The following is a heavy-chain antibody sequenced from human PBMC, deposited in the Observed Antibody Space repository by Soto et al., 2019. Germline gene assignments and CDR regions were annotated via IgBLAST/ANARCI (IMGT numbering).Heavy chain of an antibody. J-gene: IGHJ6*03. V-gene: IGHV3-64*01. D-gene: IGHD6-6*01. Sequence: EVQLAESGGGLAQPGGSLRLSCAASGFTLSGYAMDWVRQAPGKGLEYVSGISSNGVGTYYANSMQGRFTISRDNSKNTVYLQMGSLSPEDMAVYYCARRARPDFYYMDVWGKGTTVTVSS. CDR1: GFTLSGYA. CDR2: ISSNGVGT. CDR3: ARRARPDFYYMDV.